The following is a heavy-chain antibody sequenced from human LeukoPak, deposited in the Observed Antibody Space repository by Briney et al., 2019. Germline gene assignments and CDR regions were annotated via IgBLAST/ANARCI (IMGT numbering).Heavy chain of an antibody. CDR2: ISGSGGNT. Sequence: GGSLRLSCAASGFTFSSYAMSWVRQAPGKGLEWVSAISGSGGNTYYADSVKGRFTISRDNSKNTLYLQKNSLRAEDTAVYYCAKLEYYYDSSDDYWGQGTLVTVSS. V-gene: IGHV3-23*01. J-gene: IGHJ4*02. CDR1: GFTFSSYA. CDR3: AKLEYYYDSSDDY. D-gene: IGHD3-22*01.